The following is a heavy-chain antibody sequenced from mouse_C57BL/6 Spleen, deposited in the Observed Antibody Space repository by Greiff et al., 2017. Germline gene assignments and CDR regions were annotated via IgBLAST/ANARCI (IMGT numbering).Heavy chain of an antibody. CDR1: GYTFTGYW. V-gene: IGHV1-55*01. Sequence: QVQLKQPGAELVKPGASVKMSCTASGYTFTGYWITWVKQRPGQGLEWIGDIDPGNGSTKYNAKFKSKATLTVDTSSSTAYMQLSSLTSEDSAVYYCARAGLTTGGYWGQGTTLTVSS. CDR3: ARAGLTTGGY. CDR2: IDPGNGST. J-gene: IGHJ2*01. D-gene: IGHD1-1*01.